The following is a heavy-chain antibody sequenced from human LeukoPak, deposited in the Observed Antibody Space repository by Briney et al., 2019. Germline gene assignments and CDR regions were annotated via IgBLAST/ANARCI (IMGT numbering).Heavy chain of an antibody. Sequence: ASVKFSCKASGYTFTSYGISWVRQAPGQGLEWMGWISAYHGNTNYAQKLQGRVTMTTDTSTSTAYMELRSLRSDDTAVYYCAREVYGSGSPHGGNWFDPWGQGTLVTVSS. CDR2: ISAYHGNT. D-gene: IGHD3-10*01. V-gene: IGHV1-18*01. J-gene: IGHJ5*02. CDR3: AREVYGSGSPHGGNWFDP. CDR1: GYTFTSYG.